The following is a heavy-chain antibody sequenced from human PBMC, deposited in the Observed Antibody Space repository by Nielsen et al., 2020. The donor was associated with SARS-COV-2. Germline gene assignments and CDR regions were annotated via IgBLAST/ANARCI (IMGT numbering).Heavy chain of an antibody. CDR2: INSDGSST. CDR3: ATSGFYV. J-gene: IGHJ6*02. CDR1: GFTFSNAW. Sequence: GESLKISCAASGFTFSNAWMSWVRQAPGKGLVWVSRINSDGSSTSYADSVKGRFTISRDNAKNTLYLQMNSLRAEDTAVYYCATSGFYVWGQGTTVTVSS. D-gene: IGHD3-10*01. V-gene: IGHV3-74*01.